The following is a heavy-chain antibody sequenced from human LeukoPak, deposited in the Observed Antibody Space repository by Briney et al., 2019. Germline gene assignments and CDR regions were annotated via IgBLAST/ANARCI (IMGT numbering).Heavy chain of an antibody. CDR1: GGSIIGSTSY. Sequence: SETLSLTCTVSGGSIIGSTSYWGWICQPPGKGLDWIGIINYSGSTYYNPSLRSRVTISVDTSKNQFSLKLNSVTASDTAVYYCARGYDYWGQGTLVTVSS. D-gene: IGHD3-22*01. J-gene: IGHJ4*02. V-gene: IGHV4-39*01. CDR2: INYSGST. CDR3: ARGYDY.